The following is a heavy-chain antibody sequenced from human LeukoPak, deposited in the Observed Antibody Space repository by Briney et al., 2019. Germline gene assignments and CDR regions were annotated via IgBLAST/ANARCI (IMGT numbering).Heavy chain of an antibody. D-gene: IGHD2-15*01. V-gene: IGHV4-59*08. J-gene: IGHJ1*01. CDR3: ARRGCSAGVCYMYFHH. Sequence: SETLSLTCTVGGGSLSGHYWGWIRQPPGKGLEYIGYIYYTGNTDYNPSLKSRVTISVDTSKNQFSLKLSSVTAADTAVYYCARRGCSAGVCYMYFHHWGQGTLVTVSS. CDR2: IYYTGNT. CDR1: GGSLSGHY.